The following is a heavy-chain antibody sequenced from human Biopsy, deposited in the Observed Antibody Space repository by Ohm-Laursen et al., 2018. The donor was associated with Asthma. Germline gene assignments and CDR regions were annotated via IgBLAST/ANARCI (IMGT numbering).Heavy chain of an antibody. V-gene: IGHV4-39*01. D-gene: IGHD6-13*01. CDR3: VRGSSSWHHGPFHYYYGLDV. Sequence: SQTLSLTCSLSSGSGGYMRSGNYYWGWIRQPPGKGLEWFGSIYYSGTTYYNPSLESRVTVSEDTSKNQFSLKLTSVTAADTAVYYCVRGSSSWHHGPFHYYYGLDVWGQGTTATVSS. J-gene: IGHJ6*02. CDR1: SGSGGYMRSGNYY. CDR2: IYYSGTT.